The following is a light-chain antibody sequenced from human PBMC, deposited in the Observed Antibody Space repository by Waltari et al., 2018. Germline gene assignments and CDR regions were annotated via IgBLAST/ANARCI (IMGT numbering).Light chain of an antibody. CDR1: SGHSSNV. Sequence: QLVLTQSPSASASLGASVKLTCTLSSGHSSNVIAWLQQQPEKGPRYLMKVNSDGSHRKGDEIPDRFSGSSSGAERYLTISNLQSGDEADYYCQTGGHGTWVFGGGTKLTVL. CDR3: QTGGHGTWV. V-gene: IGLV4-69*01. J-gene: IGLJ3*02. CDR2: VNSDGSH.